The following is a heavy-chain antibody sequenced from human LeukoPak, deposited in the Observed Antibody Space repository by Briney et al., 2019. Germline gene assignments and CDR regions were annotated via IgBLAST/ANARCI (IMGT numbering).Heavy chain of an antibody. CDR2: ISSSSSTI. Sequence: GGSLRLSCAASGFTSSSYSMNWVRQAPGKGLEWVSYISSSSSTIYYADSVKGRFTISRDNAKNSLYLQMNSLRDEDTAVYYCAREYYYDSSGPFDYWGQGTLVTVSS. J-gene: IGHJ4*02. CDR1: GFTSSSYS. V-gene: IGHV3-48*02. D-gene: IGHD3-22*01. CDR3: AREYYYDSSGPFDY.